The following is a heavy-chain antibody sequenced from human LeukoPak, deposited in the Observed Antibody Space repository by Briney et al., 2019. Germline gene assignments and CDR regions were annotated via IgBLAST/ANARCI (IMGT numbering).Heavy chain of an antibody. V-gene: IGHV4-39*07. J-gene: IGHJ5*02. CDR2: IYYSGTT. CDR1: GDSISTTSYF. D-gene: IGHD3-10*01. Sequence: PSETLSLTCTVSGDSISTTSYFWAWIRQPPGEGLEWIGSIYYSGTTYFNSSLKSRVTISVERSKNHFSLKLSSLTVADTAVYYCARDPLLWFGESPAWGQGTLVTVSS. CDR3: ARDPLLWFGESPA.